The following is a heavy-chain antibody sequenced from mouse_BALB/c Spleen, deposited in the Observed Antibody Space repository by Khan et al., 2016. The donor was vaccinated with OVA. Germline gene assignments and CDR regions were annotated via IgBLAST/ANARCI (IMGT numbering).Heavy chain of an antibody. J-gene: IGHJ2*01. D-gene: IGHD1-1*01. CDR1: GYSFTGYF. CDR2: INPHIGET. CDR3: VRKYGSDFDY. V-gene: IGHV1-20*02. Sequence: VQLKESGPELVKPGASVKISCKASGYSFTGYFMNWVMQSHGKSLEWIGRINPHIGETLYNQKFKGKATLTLDESSSTAHMELRSLASEDSEVCYCVRKYGSDFDYWGQGTMLTVSA.